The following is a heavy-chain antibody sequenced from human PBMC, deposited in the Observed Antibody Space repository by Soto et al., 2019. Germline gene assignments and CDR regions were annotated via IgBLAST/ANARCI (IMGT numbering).Heavy chain of an antibody. CDR2: MYSGGAT. CDR1: GLIVSNNY. J-gene: IGHJ6*02. CDR3: ARDRTGYYGMDV. V-gene: IGHV3-53*01. Sequence: LRLSCVASGLIVSNNYMRWVRQAPGKGPEWVSVMYSGGATYYADSVKGRFTISRDNSKNTLFLEMSSLRPEDTAVYYCARDRTGYYGMDVWGQGTTVTVSS.